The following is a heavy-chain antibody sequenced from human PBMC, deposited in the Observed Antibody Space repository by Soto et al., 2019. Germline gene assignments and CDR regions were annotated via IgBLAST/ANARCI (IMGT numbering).Heavy chain of an antibody. CDR1: GGSISSGGYY. CDR2: IYYSGST. D-gene: IGHD2-15*01. J-gene: IGHJ3*02. CDR3: AREAVAAPRNVAFDI. Sequence: QVQLQESGPGLVKPSQTLSLTCTVSGGSISSGGYYWSWIRQHPGKGLEWIGYIYYSGSTYYNPCLKSGVTIXXDXSXXLFSPKLSSVTASDTAVYYCAREAVAAPRNVAFDIWGQGTMVTVSS. V-gene: IGHV4-31*03.